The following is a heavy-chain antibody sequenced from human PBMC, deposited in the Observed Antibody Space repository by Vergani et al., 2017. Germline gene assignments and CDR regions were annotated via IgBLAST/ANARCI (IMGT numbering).Heavy chain of an antibody. V-gene: IGHV1-69*18. CDR2: IIPIFGTA. Sequence: QVQLVQSGAEVKKPGSSVKVSCKASGGTFSSYAISWVRQAPGQGLEWMGRIIPIFGTANYAQTFQGRVTITADESTSTAYMELSSLRSEDTAVYYCARGSSSSSVDYYYYYGMDVWGQGTTVTVSS. D-gene: IGHD6-6*01. CDR1: GGTFSSYA. J-gene: IGHJ6*02. CDR3: ARGSSSSSVDYYYYYGMDV.